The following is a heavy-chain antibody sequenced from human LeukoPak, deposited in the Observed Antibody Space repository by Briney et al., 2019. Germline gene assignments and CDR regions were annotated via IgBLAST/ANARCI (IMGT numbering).Heavy chain of an antibody. Sequence: ASAKVSCKASGYTFTSYDINWVRQATGQGLEWMGWMNPNSGNTGYAQKFQGRVTMTRNTSISTAYMELSSLRSEDTAVYYCARGVIAARLTNTHWGQGTLVTVSS. CDR1: GYTFTSYD. CDR3: ARGVIAARLTNTH. V-gene: IGHV1-8*01. CDR2: MNPNSGNT. D-gene: IGHD6-6*01. J-gene: IGHJ4*02.